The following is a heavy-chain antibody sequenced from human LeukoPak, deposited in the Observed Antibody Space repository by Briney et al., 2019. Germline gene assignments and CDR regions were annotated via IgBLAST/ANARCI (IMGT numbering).Heavy chain of an antibody. V-gene: IGHV4-59*08. J-gene: IGHJ4*02. CDR3: ARHRHSSSWYKFDY. Sequence: PSETLSLTCTIFGASTSDYYWSWVRQPPGKGLEWIGYIHHTGSFDYNPSLNSRATISLDTSKNQFSLKLTSVTAADTAVYYCARHRHSSSWYKFDYWGQGTLVTVSS. CDR1: GASTSDYY. CDR2: IHHTGSF. D-gene: IGHD6-13*01.